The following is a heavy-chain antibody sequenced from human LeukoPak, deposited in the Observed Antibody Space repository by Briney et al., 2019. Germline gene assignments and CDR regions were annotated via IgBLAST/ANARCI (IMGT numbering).Heavy chain of an antibody. CDR1: GDSLSSSSAT. J-gene: IGHJ4*02. CDR3: VGEVTNTGDY. D-gene: IGHD2-21*02. V-gene: IGHV6-1*01. CDR2: TYYRFKWYN. Sequence: PSQTLSLTCAISGDSLSSSSATWNWIRQSPSRGLEWLGRTYYRFKWYNDYAESVKSRMTINPDTSKNQFSLQLNSVTPEDTAVYYCVGEVTNTGDYWGQGTLVTVSS.